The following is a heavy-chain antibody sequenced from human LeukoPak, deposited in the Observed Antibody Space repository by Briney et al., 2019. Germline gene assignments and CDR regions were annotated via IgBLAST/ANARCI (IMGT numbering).Heavy chain of an antibody. CDR2: ISYDGSNK. Sequence: GGSLRLSCAASGCTFSSYGMHWVRQAPGKGLEWVAVISYDGSNKYYADSVKGRFTISRDNSKNTLYLQMNSLRAEDTAVYYCAKETRDSSGYYYPDYWGQGTLVTVSS. J-gene: IGHJ4*02. D-gene: IGHD3-22*01. CDR3: AKETRDSSGYYYPDY. V-gene: IGHV3-30*18. CDR1: GCTFSSYG.